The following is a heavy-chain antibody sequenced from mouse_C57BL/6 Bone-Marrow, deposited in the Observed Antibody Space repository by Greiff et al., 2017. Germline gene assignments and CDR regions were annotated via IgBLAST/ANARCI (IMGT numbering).Heavy chain of an antibody. Sequence: EVQLKDSGPELVKPGASVKISCKASGYTFTDYYMNWVKQSHGKSLEWIGDINPNNGGTSYNQKFKGKATLTVDKSSSTAYMQLSSLTSEDSAVYYCARWVYAYWGQGTLVTVSA. V-gene: IGHV1-26*01. CDR3: ARWVYAY. CDR1: GYTFTDYY. J-gene: IGHJ3*01. CDR2: INPNNGGT.